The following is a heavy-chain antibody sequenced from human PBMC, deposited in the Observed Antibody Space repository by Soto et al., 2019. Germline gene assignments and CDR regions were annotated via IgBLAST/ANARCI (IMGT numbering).Heavy chain of an antibody. Sequence: QVQLVQSGAEVTKTGASVKVSCKASGYTFTKYGISWVRPAPGQRLEWMGWISTYNGNRNYAQKLQGRVTMTTDTSTSTAYMELVGLRADDTAVYYCARGNCSSSRCYGAWNWFDPWGQGTLVTVSS. V-gene: IGHV1-18*01. J-gene: IGHJ5*02. CDR3: ARGNCSSSRCYGAWNWFDP. D-gene: IGHD2-2*01. CDR1: GYTFTKYG. CDR2: ISTYNGNR.